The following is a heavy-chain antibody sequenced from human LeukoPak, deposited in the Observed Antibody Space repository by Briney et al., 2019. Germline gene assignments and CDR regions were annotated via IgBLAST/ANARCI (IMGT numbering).Heavy chain of an antibody. CDR3: ARRPSREVPAARGKWWFDP. CDR1: GYTFTSYD. V-gene: IGHV1-8*01. Sequence: ASVKVSCKASGYTFTSYDINWVRQATGQGLEWMGWMNPNSGNTGYAQKFQGRVTMTRNTSISTAYMELSSLRSEDTAVYYCARRPSREVPAARGKWWFDPWGQGTLVTVSS. CDR2: MNPNSGNT. J-gene: IGHJ5*02. D-gene: IGHD2-2*01.